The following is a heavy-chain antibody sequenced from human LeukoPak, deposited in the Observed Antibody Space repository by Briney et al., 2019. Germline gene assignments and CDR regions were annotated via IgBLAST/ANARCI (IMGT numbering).Heavy chain of an antibody. CDR3: AKYYGAYTPQDC. V-gene: IGHV3-23*01. CDR1: GFTFSSYA. J-gene: IGHJ4*02. Sequence: GGSLRLSCAASGFTFSSYAMSWVRQAPGKGLEWVSAISGSGDSTYYGDSVKGRFTISRDNSKNTLYLQMNSLRAEDAAVYFCAKYYGAYTPQDCWGQGALVTVSS. CDR2: ISGSGDST. D-gene: IGHD3-16*01.